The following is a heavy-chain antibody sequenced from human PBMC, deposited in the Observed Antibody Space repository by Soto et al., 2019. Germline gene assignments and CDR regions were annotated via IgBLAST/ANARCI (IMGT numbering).Heavy chain of an antibody. D-gene: IGHD3-3*01. CDR3: ARALDYDFWSGATDAFDI. V-gene: IGHV1-2*04. J-gene: IGHJ3*02. CDR1: GYTFTGYY. CDR2: INPNSGGT. Sequence: GSSVKVSCKASGYTFTGYYMHWVRQAPGQGLEWMGWINPNSGGTNYAQKFQGWVTMTRDTSISTAYMELSRLRSDDTAVYYCARALDYDFWSGATDAFDIWGQGTMVTVSS.